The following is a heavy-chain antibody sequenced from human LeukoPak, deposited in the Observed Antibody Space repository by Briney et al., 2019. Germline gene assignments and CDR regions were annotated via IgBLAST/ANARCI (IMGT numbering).Heavy chain of an antibody. V-gene: IGHV1-69*13. CDR1: GGTFSSYA. D-gene: IGHD3-9*01. J-gene: IGHJ3*02. CDR3: ARDVKYYDILTASDAFDI. CDR2: IIPIFGTA. Sequence: SVKVSRKASGGTFSSYAISWVRQAPGQGLEWMGGIIPIFGTANYAQKFQGRVTITADESTSTAYMELSSLRSEDTAVYYCARDVKYYDILTASDAFDIWGQGTMVTVSS.